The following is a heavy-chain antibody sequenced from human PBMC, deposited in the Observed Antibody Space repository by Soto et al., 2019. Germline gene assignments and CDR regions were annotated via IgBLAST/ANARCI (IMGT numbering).Heavy chain of an antibody. V-gene: IGHV1-69*01. J-gene: IGHJ4*02. Sequence: QVQLVQSGAEVKKPGSSVKVSCKASGGTFSSYAISWVRQAPGQGLEWMGGIIPIFGTANYAQKFQGRVTITADESTSTADMELSSLRSEDTAVYYCARVLTGTTSSGAPSPYYFDSWGQGTLVTVSS. CDR2: IIPIFGTA. CDR3: ARVLTGTTSSGAPSPYYFDS. CDR1: GGTFSSYA. D-gene: IGHD1-1*01.